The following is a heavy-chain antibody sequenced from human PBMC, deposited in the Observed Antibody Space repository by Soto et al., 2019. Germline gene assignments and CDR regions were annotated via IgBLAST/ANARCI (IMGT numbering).Heavy chain of an antibody. V-gene: IGHV3-66*01. CDR3: ARDSPGGYSGYDYYYYYYYMDV. J-gene: IGHJ6*03. CDR1: GFTVSSNY. CDR2: IYSGGST. D-gene: IGHD5-12*01. Sequence: GGSLRLSCAASGFTVSSNYMSWVRQAPGKGLEWVSVIYSGGSTYYADSVKGRFTISRDNSKNTLYLQMNSLRAEDTAVYYCARDSPGGYSGYDYYYYYYYMDVWGKGTTVTVSS.